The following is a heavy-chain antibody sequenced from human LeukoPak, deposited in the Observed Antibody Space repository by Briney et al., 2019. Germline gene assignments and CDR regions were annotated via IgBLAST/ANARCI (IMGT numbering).Heavy chain of an antibody. CDR3: ARDGGFYYTASPNSWFDP. CDR1: GYSISSDYC. V-gene: IGHV4-38-2*02. Sequence: SETLSLTCIVSGYSISSDYCWGWIRQAPGKGLEWIGSISHHGSPYYNPSLQSRVTMSADTPNNHFSLRLSSVTAADTAVYYCARDGGFYYTASPNSWFDPWGQGILVTVSS. CDR2: ISHHGSP. D-gene: IGHD2-15*01. J-gene: IGHJ5*02.